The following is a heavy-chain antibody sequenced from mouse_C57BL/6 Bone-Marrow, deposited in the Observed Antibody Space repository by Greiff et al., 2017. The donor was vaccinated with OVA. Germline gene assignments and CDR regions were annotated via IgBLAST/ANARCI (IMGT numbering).Heavy chain of an antibody. CDR3: ARNYGSSHEGYFDV. CDR1: GYTFTSYW. J-gene: IGHJ1*03. V-gene: IGHV1-61*01. D-gene: IGHD1-1*01. CDR2: IYPSDSET. Sequence: QVQLQQPGAELVRPGSSVKLSCKASGYTFTSYWMDWVKQRPGQGLEWIGNIYPSDSETHYNQKFKDKATLTVDKSSSTAYMQLSSLTSEDSAVYYCARNYGSSHEGYFDVWGTGTTVTVSS.